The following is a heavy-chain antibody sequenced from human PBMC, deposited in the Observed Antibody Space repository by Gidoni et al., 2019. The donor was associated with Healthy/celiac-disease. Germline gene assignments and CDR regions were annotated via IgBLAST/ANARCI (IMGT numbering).Heavy chain of an antibody. J-gene: IGHJ6*02. Sequence: EVQLVESGGGLVQTGRSLRLSCAASGFTFDDYAMHWVRQAPGKGLEWVSGISWNSGSIGYADSVKGRFTISRDNAKNSLYLQMNSLRAEDTALYYCAKDIGLGTVTYYYYGMDVWGQGTTVTVSS. CDR3: AKDIGLGTVTYYYYGMDV. CDR1: GFTFDDYA. D-gene: IGHD4-17*01. V-gene: IGHV3-9*01. CDR2: ISWNSGSI.